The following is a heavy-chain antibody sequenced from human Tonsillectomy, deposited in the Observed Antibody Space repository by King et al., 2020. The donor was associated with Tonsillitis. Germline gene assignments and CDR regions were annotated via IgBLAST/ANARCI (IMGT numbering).Heavy chain of an antibody. D-gene: IGHD5-18*01. Sequence: VQLVESGGGLVQPGGSLRLSCAASGFTFSSYWMHWVRQAPGKGLVWVSRIDTVGSSTSNADSVKGRFTTSRDNAKNTLYLQMSSLRADDTAVYYCARDRTYRYPLRGVDVWGQGTTVTVSS. CDR3: ARDRTYRYPLRGVDV. CDR2: IDTVGSST. J-gene: IGHJ6*02. V-gene: IGHV3-74*01. CDR1: GFTFSSYW.